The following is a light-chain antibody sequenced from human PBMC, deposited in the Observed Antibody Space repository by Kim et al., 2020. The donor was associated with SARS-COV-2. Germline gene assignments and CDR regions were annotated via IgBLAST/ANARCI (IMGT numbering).Light chain of an antibody. V-gene: IGLV3-21*04. CDR1: NIGSKS. CDR3: QVWDSSSDHPV. J-gene: IGLJ3*02. Sequence: SYELTQPPEVSVAPGKTARITCGGNNIGSKSVHWYQQKPGQAPVLVIYYDSDRPSGIPERFSGSNSGNTATLTISRVEAGDEADYYCQVWDSSSDHPVFGGGTQLTVL. CDR2: YDS.